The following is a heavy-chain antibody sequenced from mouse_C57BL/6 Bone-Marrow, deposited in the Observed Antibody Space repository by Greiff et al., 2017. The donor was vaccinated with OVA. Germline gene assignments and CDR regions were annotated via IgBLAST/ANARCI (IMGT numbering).Heavy chain of an antibody. CDR3: ARGAPPDYACDY. J-gene: IGHJ2*01. CDR2: ISNGGGST. D-gene: IGHD2-4*01. V-gene: IGHV5-12*01. Sequence: EVHLVESGGGLVQPGGSLKLSCAASGFTFSDYYMYWVRQTPEKRLEWVAYISNGGGSTYYPDTVKGRFTISRDNAKNTLYLQMSRLKSEDTAMYYCARGAPPDYACDYWGQGTTLTVSS. CDR1: GFTFSDYY.